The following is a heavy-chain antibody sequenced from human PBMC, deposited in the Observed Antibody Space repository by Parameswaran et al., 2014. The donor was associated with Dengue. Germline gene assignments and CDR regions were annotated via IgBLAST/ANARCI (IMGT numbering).Heavy chain of an antibody. Sequence: KWIRQSPSRGLEWLGRTYYRSKWYNDYAVSVKSRITINPDTSKNQFSLQLNSVTPEDTAVYYCARDRIFLVTFGGVIVINYGMDVWGQGTTVTVSS. D-gene: IGHD3-16*02. V-gene: IGHV6-1*01. CDR3: ARDRIFLVTFGGVIVINYGMDV. J-gene: IGHJ6*02. CDR2: TYYRSKWYN.